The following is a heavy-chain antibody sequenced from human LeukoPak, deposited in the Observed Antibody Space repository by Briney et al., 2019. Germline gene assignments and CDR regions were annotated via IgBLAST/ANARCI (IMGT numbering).Heavy chain of an antibody. J-gene: IGHJ5*02. CDR2: INPNSGGT. D-gene: IGHD2-2*02. V-gene: IGHV1-2*02. Sequence: ASVKVSCKASGYSFTGYYIHWVRQAPGQGLEWMGWINPNSGGTNYAQKFQGRVTMTRDTSISTAYMELSRLRSDDTAVYYCARDDIVVLPAGIPHNWFDPWGQGTLVTVSS. CDR3: ARDDIVVLPAGIPHNWFDP. CDR1: GYSFTGYY.